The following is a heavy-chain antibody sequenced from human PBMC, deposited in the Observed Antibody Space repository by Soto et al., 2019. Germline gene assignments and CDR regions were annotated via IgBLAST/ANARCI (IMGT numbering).Heavy chain of an antibody. D-gene: IGHD6-13*01. CDR1: GFTFDDYA. V-gene: IGHV3-9*01. Sequence: GGSLRLSCAASGFTFDDYAMHWVRQAPGKGLEWVSGISWNSGSIGYADSVKGRFTISRDNAKNSLYLQMNSLRAEDTALYYCAKEAGSSWYFTYYFDYWGQGTLVTVSS. CDR3: AKEAGSSWYFTYYFDY. CDR2: ISWNSGSI. J-gene: IGHJ4*02.